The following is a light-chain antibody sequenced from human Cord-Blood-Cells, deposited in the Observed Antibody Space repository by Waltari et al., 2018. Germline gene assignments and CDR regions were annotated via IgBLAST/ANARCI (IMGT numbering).Light chain of an antibody. J-gene: IGLJ3*02. Sequence: QSALTQPAPVSGSPGQSITISCTGTSSAVGSYNLFSWYHQHPGKAPKLMIYEGSKRPSGVSNRFSGSKSGNTASLTISGLQAEDEADYYCCSYAGSSTLVFGGGTKLTVL. CDR2: EGS. CDR3: CSYAGSSTLV. V-gene: IGLV2-23*01. CDR1: SSAVGSYNL.